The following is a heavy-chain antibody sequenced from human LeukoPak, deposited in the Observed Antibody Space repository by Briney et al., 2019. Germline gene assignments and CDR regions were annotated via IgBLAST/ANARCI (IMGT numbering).Heavy chain of an antibody. CDR3: ARGYCSSTSCSPPSP. V-gene: IGHV3-30*04. CDR1: GFTFSSYA. D-gene: IGHD2-2*01. J-gene: IGHJ5*02. CDR2: ILYDGRNK. Sequence: GGSLRLSCAASGFTFSSYAMHWVRQAPGKGLEWAAVILYDGRNKFYADSVKGRFTISRDNSKNTLFLQMNSLRAEDTAVYYCARGYCSSTSCSPPSPWGQGTLVTVSS.